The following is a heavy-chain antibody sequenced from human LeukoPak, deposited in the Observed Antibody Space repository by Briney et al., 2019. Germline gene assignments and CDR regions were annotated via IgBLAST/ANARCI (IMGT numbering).Heavy chain of an antibody. D-gene: IGHD3-10*01. CDR2: ISGSGGST. Sequence: GGSLRLSCAASGFTFSSYAMSWVRQAPGKGLEWVSAISGSGGSTYYADSVKGRFTISRDNSKNTLYLQMNSLRAEDTAVYYCAKPVMIPYGFFSDYWGQGTLVTVSS. J-gene: IGHJ4*02. CDR3: AKPVMIPYGFFSDY. CDR1: GFTFSSYA. V-gene: IGHV3-23*01.